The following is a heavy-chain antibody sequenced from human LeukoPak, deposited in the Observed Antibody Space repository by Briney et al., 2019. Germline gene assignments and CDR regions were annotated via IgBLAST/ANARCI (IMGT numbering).Heavy chain of an antibody. CDR3: ARGRVSSSTWYSTYYYYFYMDL. J-gene: IGHJ6*03. CDR1: GYTFTGYY. CDR2: INPNSGGT. Sequence: ASVKVTCKASGYTFTGYYMHWVRQAPGQGLEWMGWINPNSGGTNYAQRFQGRVTMTRDTSISTAYMELSRLRSDDTAVYFCARGRVSSSTWYSTYYYYFYMDLWGKGTTVTVSS. D-gene: IGHD6-13*01. V-gene: IGHV1-2*02.